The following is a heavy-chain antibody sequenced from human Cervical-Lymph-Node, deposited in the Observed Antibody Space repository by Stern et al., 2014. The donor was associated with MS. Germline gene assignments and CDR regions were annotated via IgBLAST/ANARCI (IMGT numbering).Heavy chain of an antibody. CDR2: ISAGGDT. CDR3: ASAGGWYEPDY. D-gene: IGHD6-19*01. V-gene: IGHV1-3*01. CDR1: GDSFTTYA. Sequence: VQLLESGAEVKKPGASVKVSCKTSGDSFTTYAMHWVRQAPGQRLEWLGWISAGGDTKYSQKFQGRVTITRDASASTAYIEVSGLKSEDTAIYYCASAGGWYEPDYWGQGTLVTVSS. J-gene: IGHJ4*02.